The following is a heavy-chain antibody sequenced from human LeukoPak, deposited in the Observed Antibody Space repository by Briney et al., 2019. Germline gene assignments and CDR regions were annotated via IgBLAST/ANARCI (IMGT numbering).Heavy chain of an antibody. V-gene: IGHV4-59*08. J-gene: IGHJ5*02. CDR1: GCSTISYY. CDR2: IYYSGST. CDR3: RGHRLTEYFDWLPAVDWFDP. Sequence: TASETLSLTCTAPGCSTISYYRSWIRQPPGKGLEWIGYIYYSGSTNYNPSLKSRVTISVDTSKNQFSLKLSSVTAADTAVSCCRGHRLTEYFDWLPAVDWFDPWGQGTLVTVSS. D-gene: IGHD3-9*01.